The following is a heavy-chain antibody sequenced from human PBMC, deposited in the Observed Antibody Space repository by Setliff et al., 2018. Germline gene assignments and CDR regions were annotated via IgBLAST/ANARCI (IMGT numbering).Heavy chain of an antibody. CDR1: GSSITSSNW. J-gene: IGHJ4*02. V-gene: IGHV4-4*02. D-gene: IGHD6-19*01. Sequence: SETLSLTCGVSGSSITSSNWWSWVRQAPGKGLEWVGQIFHSGSTHFNPSLKSRLTMSVDVSKSQFSLRLSSVTAADTAVYYCARKVEQWLTPHFDYWGQGALVTVSS. CDR3: ARKVEQWLTPHFDY. CDR2: IFHSGST.